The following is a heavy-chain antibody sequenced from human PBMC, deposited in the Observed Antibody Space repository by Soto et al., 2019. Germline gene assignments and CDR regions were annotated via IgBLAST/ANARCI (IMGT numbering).Heavy chain of an antibody. Sequence: WWGWIRQPPGKGLEWIGYIYYSGSTYYNPSLKSRVTMSVDTSKNQFSLKLSSVTAVDTAVYYCARSRSQWLVDYWGQGTLVTVS. J-gene: IGHJ4*02. D-gene: IGHD6-19*01. CDR1: W. CDR3: ARSRSQWLVDY. CDR2: IYYSGST. V-gene: IGHV4-28*01.